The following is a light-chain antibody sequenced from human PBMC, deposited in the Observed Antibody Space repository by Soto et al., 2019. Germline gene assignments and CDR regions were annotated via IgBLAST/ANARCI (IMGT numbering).Light chain of an antibody. CDR1: QSVSSN. J-gene: IGKJ2*01. CDR2: GAS. V-gene: IGKV3-15*01. Sequence: EIVMTQSPATLSVSPGERATLSCRASQSVSSNLAWYQQKPGQAPRLLIYGASTRATDIPARFSGSGSGTEFNLTISSLQSEDFAVYYCQQYNNWPPMYTFGQGTKLEIK. CDR3: QQYNNWPPMYT.